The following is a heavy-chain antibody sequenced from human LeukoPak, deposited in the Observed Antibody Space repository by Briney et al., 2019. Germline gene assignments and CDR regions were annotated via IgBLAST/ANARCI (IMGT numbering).Heavy chain of an antibody. V-gene: IGHV5-51*01. D-gene: IGHD6-13*01. CDR1: GYTFTNYW. J-gene: IGHJ4*02. CDR3: ARRRTYSSAWYYFDY. Sequence: GESLKISCEGSGYTFTNYWIAWVRQMPGNGLEWMGIIYPGDSDTRYSPSFQGQVTISADKSISTAYLQWSSLKASDTAMYYCARRRTYSSAWYYFDYWGQGTLVTVSS. CDR2: IYPGDSDT.